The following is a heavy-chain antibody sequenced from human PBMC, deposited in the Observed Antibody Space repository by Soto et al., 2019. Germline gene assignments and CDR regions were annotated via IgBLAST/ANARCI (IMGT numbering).Heavy chain of an antibody. Sequence: EVQLVESGGGLVKPGGSLRLSCAASGFTFSSYSMNWVRQAPGKGLEWVSSISSSSSYIYYADSVKGRFTISRDNAKNSLYLQMNSLRAEDTAVHYCAGIIVATIVSAFDIWGQGTMVTVSS. CDR2: ISSSSSYI. V-gene: IGHV3-21*01. J-gene: IGHJ3*02. CDR3: AGIIVATIVSAFDI. D-gene: IGHD5-12*01. CDR1: GFTFSSYS.